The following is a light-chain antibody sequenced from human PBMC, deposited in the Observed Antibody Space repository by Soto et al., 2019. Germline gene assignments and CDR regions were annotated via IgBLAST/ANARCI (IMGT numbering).Light chain of an antibody. V-gene: IGKV3-20*01. Sequence: EIVLTQSPGTLSLSPGERAILSCRASQNVNNNYLAWYQQKPGQSPRLLIYGASSRATGIPDRFSGSGSGTDFTLTISRLEPEDFVVYCCQQYGASPWTFGQGTKVEIK. CDR2: GAS. CDR1: QNVNNNY. J-gene: IGKJ1*01. CDR3: QQYGASPWT.